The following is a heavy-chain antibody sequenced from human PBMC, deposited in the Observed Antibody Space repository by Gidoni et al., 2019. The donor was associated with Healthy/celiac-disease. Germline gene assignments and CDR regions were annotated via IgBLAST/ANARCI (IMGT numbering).Heavy chain of an antibody. D-gene: IGHD4-17*01. Sequence: QITLKESGPTLVKPTQTLTLTCTFSGFSLSTSGVGVGWIRQPPGKALEWLALIYWDDDKRYSPSLKSRLTITKDTSKNQVVLTMTNMDPVDTATYYCARATFDPTTVLFDYWGQGTLVTVSS. J-gene: IGHJ4*02. CDR2: IYWDDDK. CDR1: GFSLSTSGVG. V-gene: IGHV2-5*02. CDR3: ARATFDPTTVLFDY.